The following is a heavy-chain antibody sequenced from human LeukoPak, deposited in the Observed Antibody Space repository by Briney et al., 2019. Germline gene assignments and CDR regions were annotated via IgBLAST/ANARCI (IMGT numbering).Heavy chain of an antibody. CDR1: GFTFSSYW. CDR2: INSDGSST. V-gene: IGHV3-74*01. J-gene: IGHJ4*02. Sequence: GGSLRLSCAASGFTFSSYWMHWVRQAPGKGPVWVSRINSDGSSTSYADSVKGRFTISRDNAKNTLYLQMDSLRPEDTAVYYCARGSGSYGLWDYWGQGTLVTVSS. D-gene: IGHD1-26*01. CDR3: ARGSGSYGLWDY.